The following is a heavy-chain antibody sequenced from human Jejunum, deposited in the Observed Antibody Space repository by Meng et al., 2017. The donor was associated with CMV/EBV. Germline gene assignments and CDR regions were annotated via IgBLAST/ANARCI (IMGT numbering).Heavy chain of an antibody. V-gene: IGHV3-13*01. CDR2: IGVAGDT. J-gene: IGHJ6*02. CDR3: SRVHPYYFGMDV. Sequence: CAASGFTFSSYAMHWVRQTTGKGLGWVSTIGVAGDTYYIGSVKGRFTISRETAKNSLYLQMNSLRAGDTAVYYCSRVHPYYFGMDVWGQGTTVTVSS. CDR1: GFTFSSYA.